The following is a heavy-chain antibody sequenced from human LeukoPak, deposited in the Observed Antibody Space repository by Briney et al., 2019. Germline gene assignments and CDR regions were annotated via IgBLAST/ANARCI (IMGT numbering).Heavy chain of an antibody. CDR3: AKDGSARQWPDW. J-gene: IGHJ4*02. D-gene: IGHD6-19*01. CDR1: GFTLSSYV. Sequence: PGGSLRLSCAASGFTLSSYVMSWVRQAPGKGLEWVSGISGSGGNTYYADSAKGQFTISRDNSKNTLYLQMNSLRVDDTAVYYCAKDGSARQWPDWWGQGTLVTVSS. CDR2: ISGSGGNT. V-gene: IGHV3-23*01.